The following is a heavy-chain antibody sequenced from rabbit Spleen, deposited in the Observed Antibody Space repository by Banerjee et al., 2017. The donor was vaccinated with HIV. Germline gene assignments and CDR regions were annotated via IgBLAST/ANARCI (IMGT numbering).Heavy chain of an antibody. V-gene: IGHV1S45*01. CDR1: GFTISNNYW. J-gene: IGHJ4*01. CDR3: AGGDGASWGL. CDR2: LHGGTTDT. D-gene: IGHD2-1*01. Sequence: QQQLVESGGGLVQPGGSLKLSCKASGFTISNNYWMNWVRQAPGKGLEWIARLHGGTTDTNYATWAKGRFTITKTSSTTVTIQMTSLTAADTATYFCAGGDGASWGLWGPGTLVTVS.